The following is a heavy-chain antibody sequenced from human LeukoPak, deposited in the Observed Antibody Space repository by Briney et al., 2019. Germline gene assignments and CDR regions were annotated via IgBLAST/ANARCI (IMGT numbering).Heavy chain of an antibody. V-gene: IGHV3-23*01. CDR2: ISGSGGST. Sequence: GGSLRLSCAASGFTFSSYAMSWVRQAPGKGLEWVSAISGSGGSTYYADSVKGRFTISRDNAKNSLYLQMNSLRAEDTAVYYCARDEVAYSSSWYSWFDPWGQGTLVTVSS. CDR3: ARDEVAYSSSWYSWFDP. D-gene: IGHD6-13*01. CDR1: GFTFSSYA. J-gene: IGHJ5*02.